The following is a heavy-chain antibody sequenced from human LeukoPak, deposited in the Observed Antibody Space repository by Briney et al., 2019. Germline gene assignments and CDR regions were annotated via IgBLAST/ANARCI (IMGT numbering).Heavy chain of an antibody. CDR2: IYSGGST. CDR1: GFTVSSNY. J-gene: IGHJ4*02. V-gene: IGHV3-66*01. D-gene: IGHD3-9*01. Sequence: GGSLRLSCAASGFTVSSNYMSWVRQAPGKGLEWVSVIYSGGSTYYADSVKGRFTISRDNSKNTLYLQMNCLRAEDTAVYYCAREKYDILTGPYYFDYWGQGTLVTVSS. CDR3: AREKYDILTGPYYFDY.